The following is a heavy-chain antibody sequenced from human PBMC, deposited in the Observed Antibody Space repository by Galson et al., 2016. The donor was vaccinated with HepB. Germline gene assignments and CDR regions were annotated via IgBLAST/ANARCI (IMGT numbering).Heavy chain of an antibody. Sequence: SLRLSCAASGFTFNNYGMNWVRQAPGKGLEWVGVISHDRSYKDYGDSAKGRFTNFRDNSKDSLSLQMNGLTPEDTAVYYCAKEGRRVTSWYLYGMDVWGQGTTVTVSS. V-gene: IGHV3-30*18. CDR2: ISHDRSYK. CDR3: AKEGRRVTSWYLYGMDV. J-gene: IGHJ6*02. D-gene: IGHD6-13*01. CDR1: GFTFNNYG.